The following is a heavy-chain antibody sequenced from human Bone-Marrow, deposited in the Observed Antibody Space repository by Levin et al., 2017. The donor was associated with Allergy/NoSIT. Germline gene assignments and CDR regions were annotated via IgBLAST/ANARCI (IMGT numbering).Heavy chain of an antibody. CDR1: GYSISSGYY. D-gene: IGHD4-17*01. CDR3: ARAVDGDYIENWFDP. V-gene: IGHV4-38-2*01. J-gene: IGHJ5*02. CDR2: IYHSGST. Sequence: GSLRLSCAVSGYSISSGYYWGWIRQPPGKGLEWIGSIYHSGSTYYNPSLKSRVTISVDTSKNQFSLKLSSVTAADTAVYDCARAVDGDYIENWFDPWGQGTLVTVSS.